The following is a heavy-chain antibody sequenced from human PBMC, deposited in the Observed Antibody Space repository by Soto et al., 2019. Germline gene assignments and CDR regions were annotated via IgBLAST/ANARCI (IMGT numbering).Heavy chain of an antibody. Sequence: EVQLLESGGDLVQPGGSLRLACAASGFSFSSYAMVWVRQAPGKGLEWVSVISARGGSSYFADSVKGRFTIPRDNSKNVLSLEMNSLRAEDTAIYSASVDHWGQGTLVLVSS. CDR2: ISARGGSS. V-gene: IGHV3-23*01. CDR3: SVDH. J-gene: IGHJ4*02. CDR1: GFSFSSYA.